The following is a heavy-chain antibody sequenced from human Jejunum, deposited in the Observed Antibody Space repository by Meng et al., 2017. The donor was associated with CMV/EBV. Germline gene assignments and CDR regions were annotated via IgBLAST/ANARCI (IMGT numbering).Heavy chain of an antibody. D-gene: IGHD3-3*01. V-gene: IGHV1-69*02. CDR2: ITPILDKR. CDR3: ARIFYSQSLGRHYYGMDV. Sequence: FSSYTISWMRQAPGQGLEWVGGITPILDKRNYAQKFQGRVTIIADKSTSTAYMDLTGLRSEDTAVYHCARIFYSQSLGRHYYGMDVWGQGTTVTVSS. J-gene: IGHJ6*02. CDR1: FSSYT.